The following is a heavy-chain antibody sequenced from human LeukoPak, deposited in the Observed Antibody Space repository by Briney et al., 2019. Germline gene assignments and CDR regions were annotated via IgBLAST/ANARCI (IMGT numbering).Heavy chain of an antibody. Sequence: PGGSLRLSCAASGFTFSSYSMNWVRQAPGKGLEWVSSISSSSSYIYYADSVKGRFTISRDNAKNSLYLQMNSLRAEDTAVYYCARIVEMATHTNLDYWGQGTLVTVSS. J-gene: IGHJ4*02. CDR2: ISSSSSYI. V-gene: IGHV3-21*01. CDR1: GFTFSSYS. D-gene: IGHD5-24*01. CDR3: ARIVEMATHTNLDY.